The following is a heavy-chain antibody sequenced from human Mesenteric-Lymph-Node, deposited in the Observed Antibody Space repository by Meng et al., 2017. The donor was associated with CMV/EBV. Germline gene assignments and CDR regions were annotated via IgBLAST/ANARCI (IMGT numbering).Heavy chain of an antibody. J-gene: IGHJ5*02. CDR1: GGCSSSSSCY. CDR3: ARGNYVAWFDP. V-gene: IGHV4-39*01. CDR2: IYYSGSN. D-gene: IGHD1-7*01. Sequence: AVSGGCSSSSSCYWRWIREKRGKGLEWIGSIYYSGSNYYNKSLKSRVTISVDTSKNQFSLKLSSVTAADTAVYYCARGNYVAWFDPWGQGTLVTVSS.